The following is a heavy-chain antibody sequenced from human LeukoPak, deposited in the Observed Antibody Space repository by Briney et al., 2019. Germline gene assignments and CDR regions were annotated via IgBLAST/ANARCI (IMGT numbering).Heavy chain of an antibody. Sequence: ASVKISCKVSGYTFTDYYMHWVQQAPGKGLEWMGLVDPEDGETIYAEKFQGRVTITADTSTDTAYMELSSLRSEDTAVYYCAAVRPPTGSGIFQHWGQGTLATVSS. CDR2: VDPEDGET. J-gene: IGHJ1*01. D-gene: IGHD3-10*01. CDR3: AAVRPPTGSGIFQH. V-gene: IGHV1-69-2*01. CDR1: GYTFTDYY.